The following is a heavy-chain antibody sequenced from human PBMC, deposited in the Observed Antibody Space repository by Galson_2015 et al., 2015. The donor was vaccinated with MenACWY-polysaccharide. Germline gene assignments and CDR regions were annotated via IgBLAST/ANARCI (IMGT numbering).Heavy chain of an antibody. J-gene: IGHJ4*02. CDR3: ASTKAGTHYFEY. V-gene: IGHV1-8*01. Sequence: QSGAEVKKPGASVTVSCKASGYTFTSYDINWVRQSTGQGLQWMGWMNPNSGNTGYAQDFQGRVTMTRNTSISTAYMELNSLRSEDTAVYYCASTKAGTHYFEYWGQGTLLTVSS. CDR1: GYTFTSYD. CDR2: MNPNSGNT. D-gene: IGHD6-19*01.